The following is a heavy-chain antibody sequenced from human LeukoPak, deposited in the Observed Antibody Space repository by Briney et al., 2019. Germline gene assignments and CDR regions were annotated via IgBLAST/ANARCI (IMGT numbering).Heavy chain of an antibody. CDR1: GGSIRSSYYY. D-gene: IGHD2-2*01. CDR3: ARHQYQLLWESYFDY. V-gene: IGHV4-39*01. CDR2: IYDSGST. J-gene: IGHJ4*02. Sequence: SETLSLTCTVSGGSIRSSYYYWGWIRQPPGKGLEWIGSIYDSGSTYYNPSLKSRVTISVDTSKHQFSLKLNSVTAADTAVYYCARHQYQLLWESYFDYWGQGTLVTVSS.